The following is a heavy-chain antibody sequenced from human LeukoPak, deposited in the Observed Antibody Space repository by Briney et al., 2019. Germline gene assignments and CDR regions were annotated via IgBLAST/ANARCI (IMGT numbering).Heavy chain of an antibody. Sequence: SETLSLTCGVYGGSLSDYYWGWVRQPPGKGLEWIGEINHSGSTNYNPSLKSRVTISVDTSKNQFSLNLSSVTAADTAVYYCARSFRVSSSFLYWGQGNLVTVSA. V-gene: IGHV4-34*01. CDR1: GGSLSDYY. J-gene: IGHJ4*02. CDR3: ARSFRVSSSFLY. D-gene: IGHD2-8*01. CDR2: INHSGST.